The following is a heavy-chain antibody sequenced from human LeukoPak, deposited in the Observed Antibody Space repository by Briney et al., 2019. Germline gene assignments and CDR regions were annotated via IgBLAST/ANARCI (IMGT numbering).Heavy chain of an antibody. CDR2: ISYDGSNK. V-gene: IGHV3-30*03. CDR3: ARDSYGYDY. Sequence: TEGSLRLSCAASGFTFSSYGMHWVRQASGKGLEWVAVISYDGSNKYYADSVKGRFTISRDNSKNTLYLQMNSLRAEDTAVYYCARDSYGYDYWGQGTLVTVSS. CDR1: GFTFSSYG. D-gene: IGHD5-18*01. J-gene: IGHJ4*02.